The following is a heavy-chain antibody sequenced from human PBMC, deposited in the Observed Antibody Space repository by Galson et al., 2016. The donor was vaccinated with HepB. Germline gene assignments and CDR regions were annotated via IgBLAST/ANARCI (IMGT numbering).Heavy chain of an antibody. V-gene: IGHV1-46*02. Sequence: VSCKASGYTFNTYNMHWVRQAPGQGLGWMGIIKPSGGNTIYAQKFQDRITMTRDTSTSTVYMELISLRSEDTAVYYCARELDHSFYFDYWGQGTLLTVSS. CDR2: IKPSGGNT. D-gene: IGHD1-14*01. CDR3: ARELDHSFYFDY. CDR1: GYTFNTYN. J-gene: IGHJ4*02.